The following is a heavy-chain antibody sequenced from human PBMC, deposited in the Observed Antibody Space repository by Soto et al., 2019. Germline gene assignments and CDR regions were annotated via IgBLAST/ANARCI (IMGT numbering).Heavy chain of an antibody. J-gene: IGHJ4*02. D-gene: IGHD3-22*01. CDR1: GGSVSSNSYS. V-gene: IGHV4-39*01. CDR3: ARHSLPPYYYDSSGYYPYYFDY. Sequence: SETLSLTCSVSGGSVSSNSYSWGWIRQSPGKGLEWIATIYSTDKTYYNPSLLSRVTISVDTSMSELSLKLSSVTAADTAVYYCARHSLPPYYYDSSGYYPYYFDYWGQGTLVTVSS. CDR2: IYSTDKT.